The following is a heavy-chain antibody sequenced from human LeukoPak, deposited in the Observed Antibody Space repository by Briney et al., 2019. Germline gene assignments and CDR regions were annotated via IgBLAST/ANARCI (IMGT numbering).Heavy chain of an antibody. CDR3: ARAPTRTYKALSTFSFDY. J-gene: IGHJ4*02. V-gene: IGHV1-18*04. Sequence: ASVKLSRKASGSTFTSNSISWDRHAPGQGLEWMGWIIAYNGNTSYTQKLQGRVTMTTDTSTSTAYMELRSLRSDDTAVYYCARAPTRTYKALSTFSFDYWGQGTLVTVSS. CDR1: GSTFTSNS. D-gene: IGHD2/OR15-2a*01. CDR2: IIAYNGNT.